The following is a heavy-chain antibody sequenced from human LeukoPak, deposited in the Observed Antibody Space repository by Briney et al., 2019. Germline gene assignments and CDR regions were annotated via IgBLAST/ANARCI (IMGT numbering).Heavy chain of an antibody. J-gene: IGHJ4*02. D-gene: IGHD1-20*01. CDR2: IIPILGIA. V-gene: IGHV1-69*04. CDR1: GGTFSSYA. CDR3: ARVWVYNWNDGATGHFDY. Sequence: GASVEVSCKASGGTFSSYAISWVRQAPGQGLEWMGRIIPILGIANYAQKFQGRVTITADKSTSTAYMELSSLRSEDTAVYYCARVWVYNWNDGATGHFDYWGQGTLVTVSS.